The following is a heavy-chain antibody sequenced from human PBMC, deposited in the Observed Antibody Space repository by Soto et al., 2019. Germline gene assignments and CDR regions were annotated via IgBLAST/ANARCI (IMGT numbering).Heavy chain of an antibody. J-gene: IGHJ3*02. CDR1: GFTFSTFA. CDR2: ISGSGGTT. V-gene: IGHV3-23*01. Sequence: GGSLRLSCAASGFTFSTFAMSWVRQAPGKGMEWVSAISGSGGTTYNADSVKGRFTISRDNSKNTLYLQMNSLRAEDTAVYYCVGVIDAFDIWGQGTMVTVSS. CDR3: VGVIDAFDI. D-gene: IGHD3-10*01.